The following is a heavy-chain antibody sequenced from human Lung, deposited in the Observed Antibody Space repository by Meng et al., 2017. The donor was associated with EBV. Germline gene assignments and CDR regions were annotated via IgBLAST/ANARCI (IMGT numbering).Heavy chain of an antibody. Sequence: EVQLVGSGGGLVKPGGSLRLSCAASGFTFSSYNLTWVRQAPGKGLEWVSSISSSRSYIYYADSMKGRFTISRDNAKNSLYLQMNSLRAEDTAVYYCARERGDYWGQGTLVTVSS. J-gene: IGHJ4*02. CDR1: GFTFSSYN. D-gene: IGHD3-10*01. CDR2: ISSSRSYI. V-gene: IGHV3-21*02. CDR3: ARERGDY.